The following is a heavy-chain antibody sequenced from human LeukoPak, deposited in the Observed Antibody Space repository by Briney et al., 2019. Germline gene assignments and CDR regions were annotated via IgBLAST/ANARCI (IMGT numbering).Heavy chain of an antibody. CDR1: GYTFISYY. CDR3: ARNYGSEAACDY. J-gene: IGHJ4*02. Sequence: ASVKVSCKASGYTFISYYMHWVRQAPGQGLEWMGIINPSGGSTSYAQKFQGRVTMTRDMSTSTVYMELSSLRSEDTAVYYCARNYGSEAACDYWGQGTLVTVSS. V-gene: IGHV1-46*01. D-gene: IGHD4-17*01. CDR2: INPSGGST.